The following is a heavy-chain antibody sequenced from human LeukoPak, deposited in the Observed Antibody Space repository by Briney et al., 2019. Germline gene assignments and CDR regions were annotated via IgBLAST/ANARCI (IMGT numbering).Heavy chain of an antibody. CDR2: IYYSGST. J-gene: IGHJ3*02. V-gene: IGHV4-59*08. Sequence: SETLSLTCSVSGGSISSYYWSWIRQPPGKGLGWIWCIYYSGSTNYNPSLKSRVTMSVDTSKNQCSLKLTSVTAADTAVYYCARLRPVAGYDAFDIWGHGTMVTVSS. CDR3: ARLRPVAGYDAFDI. D-gene: IGHD6-19*01. CDR1: GGSISSYY.